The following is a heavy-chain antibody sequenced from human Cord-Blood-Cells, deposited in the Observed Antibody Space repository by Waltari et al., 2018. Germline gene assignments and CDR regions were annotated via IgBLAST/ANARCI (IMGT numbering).Heavy chain of an antibody. Sequence: QMQLVQSGPEVKKPGTSVKVSCKASGFTFTSSAVQWVRQARGQRLEWIGWIVVGSGNTNYAQKFKEEVTITRDMSTSTAYMELSSLRSEDTAVYYCAATPQLYCSSTSCYYYYYYGMDVWGQGTTVTVSS. CDR3: AATPQLYCSSTSCYYYYYYGMDV. J-gene: IGHJ6*02. D-gene: IGHD2-2*01. V-gene: IGHV1-58*01. CDR1: GFTFTSSA. CDR2: IVVGSGNT.